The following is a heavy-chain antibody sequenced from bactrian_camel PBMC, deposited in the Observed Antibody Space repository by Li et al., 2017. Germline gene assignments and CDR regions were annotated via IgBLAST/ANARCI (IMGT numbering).Heavy chain of an antibody. Sequence: HVQLVESGGSSVETGGSLTLSCAASGSGYISGAACMGWFRQVPGKEREGVAAIAPATGTTFYSDSVKGRFTISHVNADNTLHLHMNSLKPEDTAVYYCASDLRWCGSRPLQREFRNWGQGTQVTVS. CDR2: IAPATGTT. D-gene: IGHD2*01. CDR3: ASDLRWCGSRPLQREFRN. V-gene: IGHV3S54*01. J-gene: IGHJ4*01. CDR1: GSGYISGAAC.